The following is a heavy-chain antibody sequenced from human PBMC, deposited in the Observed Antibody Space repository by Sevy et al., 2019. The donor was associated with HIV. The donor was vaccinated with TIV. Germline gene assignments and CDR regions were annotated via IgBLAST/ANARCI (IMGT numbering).Heavy chain of an antibody. Sequence: GGSLRLSCAASGFTLNSYWMSWVRQAPGKGLEWVANINQDGSVKYYVDSVKGRFTISRDNARNSHYLRMNSLRAGDTALYYCVRAIAAAGSFWGQGTLVTVSS. CDR2: INQDGSVK. CDR1: GFTLNSYW. V-gene: IGHV3-7*01. CDR3: VRAIAAAGSF. J-gene: IGHJ4*02. D-gene: IGHD6-13*01.